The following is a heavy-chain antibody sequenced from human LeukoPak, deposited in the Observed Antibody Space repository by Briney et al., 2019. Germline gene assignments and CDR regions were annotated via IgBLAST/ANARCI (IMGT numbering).Heavy chain of an antibody. CDR2: ISWNSGSI. Sequence: GGSLRLSCAASGFTFDDYAMHWVRQAPGKGLEWVSGISWNSGSIGYADSVKGRFTISRDNAKNSLYLQMNSLRAEDMALYYCAKGSFPAGGLYYFDYWGQGTLVTVSS. J-gene: IGHJ4*02. CDR1: GFTFDDYA. D-gene: IGHD3-16*01. CDR3: AKGSFPAGGLYYFDY. V-gene: IGHV3-9*03.